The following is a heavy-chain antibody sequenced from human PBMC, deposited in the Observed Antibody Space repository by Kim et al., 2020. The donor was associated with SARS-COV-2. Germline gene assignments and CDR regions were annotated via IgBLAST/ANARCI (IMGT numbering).Heavy chain of an antibody. CDR2: IYTSGST. CDR3: ARSAGSRDVLRYFDWLPLGMNGMGV. D-gene: IGHD3-9*01. J-gene: IGHJ6*02. CDR1: GGSISSGSYY. Sequence: SETLSLTCTVSGGSISSGSYYWSWIRQPAGKGLEWIGRIYTSGSTNYNPSLKSRVTISVDTSKNQFSLKLSSVTAADTAVYYCARSAGSRDVLRYFDWLPLGMNGMGVWGQGTTVTVSS. V-gene: IGHV4-61*02.